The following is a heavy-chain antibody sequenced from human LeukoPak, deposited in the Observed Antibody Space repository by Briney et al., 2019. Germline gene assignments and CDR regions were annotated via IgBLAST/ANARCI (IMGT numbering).Heavy chain of an antibody. CDR1: GYTFTSYG. Sequence: ASVKVSCKASGYTFTSYGISWVRQAPGQGLEWMGWISGYNGHTKYSQEFQGRVTITRDTSASTAYMELSSLRSEDMAVYYCARAKYYDSSGYPYFDYWGQGTLVTVSS. J-gene: IGHJ4*02. CDR3: ARAKYYDSSGYPYFDY. CDR2: ISGYNGHT. D-gene: IGHD3-22*01. V-gene: IGHV1-18*03.